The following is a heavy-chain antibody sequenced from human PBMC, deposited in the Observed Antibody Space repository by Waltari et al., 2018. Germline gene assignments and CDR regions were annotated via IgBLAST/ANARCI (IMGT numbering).Heavy chain of an antibody. CDR3: ARLPGQQRVFDY. CDR1: GYSISSGYY. Sequence: QVQLQESGPGLVKPSETLSLTCAVSGYSISSGYYWGWTRQPPGKGLEWIGSIYHSGSTYYNPSLKSRVTISVDTSKNQFSLKLSSVTAADTAVYYCARLPGQQRVFDYWGQGTLVTVSS. CDR2: IYHSGST. V-gene: IGHV4-38-2*01. D-gene: IGHD6-13*01. J-gene: IGHJ4*02.